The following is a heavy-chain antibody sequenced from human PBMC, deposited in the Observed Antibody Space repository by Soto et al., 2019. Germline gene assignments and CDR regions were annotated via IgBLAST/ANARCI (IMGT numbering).Heavy chain of an antibody. CDR3: VRAVNYGGNSRYWYFDL. V-gene: IGHV1-8*01. CDR2: MNPNSDKP. CDR1: GYIFTSYD. J-gene: IGHJ2*01. Sequence: QVQLVQSGAEMKKPGASVKVSCKASGYIFTSYDINWVRQATGQGLEWMRWMNPNSDKPGYSHKFPGSVTMTRDTSISTAYLELSSLRSEDTAIYYCVRAVNYGGNSRYWYFDLLGHGTLVTVS. D-gene: IGHD4-17*01.